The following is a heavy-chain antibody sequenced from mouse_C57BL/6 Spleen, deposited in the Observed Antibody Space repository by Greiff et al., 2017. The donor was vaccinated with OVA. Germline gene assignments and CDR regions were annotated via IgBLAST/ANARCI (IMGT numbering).Heavy chain of an antibody. Sequence: EVQLQESGGGLVQPGGSLSLSCAASGFTFTDYYMSWVRQPPGKALEWLGFIRNKANGYTTEYSASVKGRFTISRDNSQSILYLQMNALRAEDSATYYCARAPTGTGPYAMDYWGQGTSVTVSS. D-gene: IGHD4-1*02. CDR3: ARAPTGTGPYAMDY. V-gene: IGHV7-3*01. CDR2: IRNKANGYTT. J-gene: IGHJ4*01. CDR1: GFTFTDYY.